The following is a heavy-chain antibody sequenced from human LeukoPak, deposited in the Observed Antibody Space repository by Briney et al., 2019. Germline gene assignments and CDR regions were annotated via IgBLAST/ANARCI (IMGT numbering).Heavy chain of an antibody. CDR2: ISGSGGST. Sequence: GGSLRLSCVASGFTFSGYALSWVRQAPGKGLEPVSSISGSGGSTYYADSVKGRFTISRDNSKNTLYLQMNSLRAEDTAVYYCAKDPGYSSSWYESWFDPWGQGTLVTVSS. V-gene: IGHV3-23*01. CDR1: GFTFSGYA. J-gene: IGHJ5*02. D-gene: IGHD6-13*01. CDR3: AKDPGYSSSWYESWFDP.